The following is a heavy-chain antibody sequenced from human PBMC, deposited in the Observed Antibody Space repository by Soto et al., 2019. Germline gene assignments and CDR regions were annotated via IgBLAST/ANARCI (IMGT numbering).Heavy chain of an antibody. J-gene: IGHJ2*01. CDR1: GGSISSGDYY. Sequence: SETLSLTCTVSGGSISSGDYYWSWIRQPPGKGLEWIGYIYYSGSTYYNPSLKSRVTISVDTSKNQFSLKLSSVTAADTAVYYCARGVTIFGVVGYFDLWGRGTLVTVSS. CDR2: IYYSGST. D-gene: IGHD3-3*01. V-gene: IGHV4-30-4*01. CDR3: ARGVTIFGVVGYFDL.